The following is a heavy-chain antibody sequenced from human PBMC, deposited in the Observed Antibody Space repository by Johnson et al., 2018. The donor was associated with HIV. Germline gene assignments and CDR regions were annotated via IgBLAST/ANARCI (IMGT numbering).Heavy chain of an antibody. V-gene: IGHV3-25*04. CDR3: TTDAPITMVRGVIGVTFDI. CDR2: VNPNGGNT. D-gene: IGHD3-10*01. CDR1: QFTFSSYD. J-gene: IGHJ3*02. Sequence: QLVESGGGLAKPAGSQRLSCAASQFTFSSYDMNCVRQAPVNGLELVGQVNPNGGNTYLKDSGKDRFNASRGNAKNTLHLQMNSLKPEDTAVYYCTTDAPITMVRGVIGVTFDIWGQGTMVTVSS.